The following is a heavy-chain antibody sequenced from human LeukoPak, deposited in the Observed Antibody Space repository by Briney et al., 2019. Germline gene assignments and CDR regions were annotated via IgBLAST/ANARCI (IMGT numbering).Heavy chain of an antibody. D-gene: IGHD3-16*01. Sequence: SETLSLTCPVSGGSISSGGYYWSWIRQPPGKGLEWIGYIYYSGSTNYNPSLKSRVTISVDTSKNQFSLKLSSVTAADTAVYYCARLWGFDIWGQGTMVTVSS. CDR2: IYYSGST. CDR3: ARLWGFDI. V-gene: IGHV4-61*08. J-gene: IGHJ3*02. CDR1: GGSISSGGYY.